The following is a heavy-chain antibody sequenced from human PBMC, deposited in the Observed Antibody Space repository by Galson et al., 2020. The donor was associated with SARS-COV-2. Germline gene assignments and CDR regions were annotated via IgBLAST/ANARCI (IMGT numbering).Heavy chain of an antibody. Sequence: SCAASGFTFSTYWMHWVRQAPGKGLVWVSRINSDGNITSYADSVKGRFTISRDNAKNTLFLQMNSLRVEDTAVYYCTATRAYWGQGTLVTVSS. V-gene: IGHV3-74*01. CDR3: TATRAY. CDR1: GFTFSTYW. CDR2: INSDGNIT. D-gene: IGHD1-26*01. J-gene: IGHJ4*02.